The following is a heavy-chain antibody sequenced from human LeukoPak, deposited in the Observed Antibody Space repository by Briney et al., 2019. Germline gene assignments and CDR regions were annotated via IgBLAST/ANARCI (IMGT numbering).Heavy chain of an antibody. V-gene: IGHV4-59*01. D-gene: IGHD2-15*01. CDR1: GGSISSYY. Sequence: PSETLSLTCTVSGGSISSYYWSWIRQPPGKGLEWIGYIYYSGSTNYDPSLKSRVTISVDTSKNQFSLKLSSVTAADTAVYYCSRVVVAAAAKYYFDYWGQGTLVTVSS. J-gene: IGHJ4*02. CDR3: SRVVVAAAAKYYFDY. CDR2: IYYSGST.